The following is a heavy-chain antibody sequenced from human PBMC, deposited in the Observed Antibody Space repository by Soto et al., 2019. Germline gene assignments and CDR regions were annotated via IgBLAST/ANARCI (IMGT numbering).Heavy chain of an antibody. J-gene: IGHJ6*02. Sequence: SETLSLTCSVSGGSVSSGSYYWSWIRQPPGKGLEWAGYILYSGSPNYNPSLKSRVTMSLDTSKNQFSLKLSSVTAADTAVYYCARDSLYSGRYGMDVWGQGTTVTVSS. CDR3: ARDSLYSGRYGMDV. D-gene: IGHD2-8*01. CDR1: GGSVSSGSYY. CDR2: ILYSGSP. V-gene: IGHV4-61*01.